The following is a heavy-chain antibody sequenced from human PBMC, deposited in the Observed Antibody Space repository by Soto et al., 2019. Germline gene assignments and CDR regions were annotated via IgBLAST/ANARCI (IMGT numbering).Heavy chain of an antibody. J-gene: IGHJ6*02. Sequence: QVQLVQSGAEVKKPGASVKVSCKSSGYTFSMSGISWVRQAPGQGLEWMGWISGYNGKTNYEQKFQDRVTRTTDTSTTMAYMELRSLRSDDTAVYYCAREGPRPYYYYGMDVWGQGTTVTVSS. CDR2: ISGYNGKT. CDR3: AREGPRPYYYYGMDV. CDR1: GYTFSMSG. V-gene: IGHV1-18*01.